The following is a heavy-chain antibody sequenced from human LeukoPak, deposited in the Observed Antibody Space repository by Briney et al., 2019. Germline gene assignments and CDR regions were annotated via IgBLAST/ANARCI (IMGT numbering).Heavy chain of an antibody. CDR3: AREPPRWLQPHASNWFDP. Sequence: PGGSLRLSCAASGFTFSSYAMHWVRQAPGKGLEWVAVISYDGSNKYYADSVKGRFTISRDNSKNTLYLQMNSLRAEDTAVYYCAREPPRWLQPHASNWFDPWGQGTLVTVSS. CDR2: ISYDGSNK. CDR1: GFTFSSYA. V-gene: IGHV3-30*04. J-gene: IGHJ5*02. D-gene: IGHD5-24*01.